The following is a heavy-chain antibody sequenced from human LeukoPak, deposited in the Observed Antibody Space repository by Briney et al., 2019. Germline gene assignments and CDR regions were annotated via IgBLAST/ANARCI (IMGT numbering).Heavy chain of an antibody. D-gene: IGHD3-3*01. J-gene: IGHJ4*02. CDR1: GGSVSSGSYY. CDR3: QSRFLEWLLDY. Sequence: SETLSLTCTVSGGSVSSGSYYWSWIRQPPGKGLEWIGYIYYSASTNYNPSLKSRVTISVDTSNNQFSLKLSSVTAADTAIYYCQSRFLEWLLDYWGQGTLVTVSS. CDR2: IYYSAST. V-gene: IGHV4-61*01.